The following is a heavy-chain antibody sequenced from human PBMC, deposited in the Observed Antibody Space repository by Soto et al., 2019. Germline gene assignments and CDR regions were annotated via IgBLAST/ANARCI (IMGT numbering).Heavy chain of an antibody. CDR1: GGTFSSYA. CDR3: ARQADRVRYYYYYAMDV. D-gene: IGHD6-6*01. J-gene: IGHJ6*02. V-gene: IGHV1-69*13. CDR2: IIPIFGTA. Sequence: SVKVSCKASGGTFSSYAISWVRQAPGQGLEWMGGIIPIFGTANYAQKFQGRVTITADESTSTAYMELSSLRSEDTAVYYCARQADRVRYYYYYAMDVWGQGTTVTVSS.